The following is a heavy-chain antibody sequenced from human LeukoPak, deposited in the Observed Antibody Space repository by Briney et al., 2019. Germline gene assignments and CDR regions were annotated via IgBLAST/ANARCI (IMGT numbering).Heavy chain of an antibody. CDR2: ISSSSSYI. V-gene: IGHV3-21*01. CDR3: AWADRLLDRLLQDGY. J-gene: IGHJ4*02. Sequence: PGGSLRLSFSPSGLSVSSSTMTGFRQAPGKGLEWVSSISSSSSYIYYADSVKGRFTISRDNAKNSLYLQMNSLRAEDTAVYYWAWADRLLDRLLQDGYWGQGTLVTVSS. D-gene: IGHD3/OR15-3a*01. CDR1: GLSVSSST.